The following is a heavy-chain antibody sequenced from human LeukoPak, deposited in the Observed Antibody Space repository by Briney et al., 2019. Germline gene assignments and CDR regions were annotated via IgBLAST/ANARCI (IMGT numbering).Heavy chain of an antibody. J-gene: IGHJ4*02. CDR2: ISPGGPT. V-gene: IGHV3-69-1*01. CDR1: GFPFSSHG. Sequence: GGSLRLSCAGSGFPFSSHGMNWVRQAPGKGLEWVSGISPGGPTYYADSVKGRFTISRDNAKNSLYLQMNSLRAEDTAVYYCARRATSERGHSYGLDYWGQGTLVTVSS. CDR3: ARRATSERGHSYGLDY. D-gene: IGHD5-18*01.